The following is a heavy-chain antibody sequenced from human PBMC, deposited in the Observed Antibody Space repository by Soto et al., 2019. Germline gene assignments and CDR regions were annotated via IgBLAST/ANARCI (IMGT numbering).Heavy chain of an antibody. J-gene: IGHJ4*02. CDR1: GFTFRNYG. D-gene: IGHD4-17*01. CDR2: IWNDASNK. V-gene: IGHV3-33*06. Sequence: GGSLRLSCAASGFTFRNYGMHWVRQAPGKGLEWVAIIWNDASNKYHADSVKGRFTISRDNSKNTLYLQMNSLRAGDTAVYYCSKDNPYGGNPLWGQGTLVTVSS. CDR3: SKDNPYGGNPL.